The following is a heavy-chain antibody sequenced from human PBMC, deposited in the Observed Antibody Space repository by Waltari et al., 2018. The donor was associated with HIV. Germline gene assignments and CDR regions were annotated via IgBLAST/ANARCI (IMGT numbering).Heavy chain of an antibody. Sequence: EVQLVESGGGRVQPGGSLRLSCATSGFTFSGSWMPWVRHGPGKGLMWVSRINIDGDTTGYADSVKGRFTISRDNAKNTLYLQMNSLRVEDTAVYYCARDPTYNYDTYGYPMGNYYFDNWGQGTLVTVSS. J-gene: IGHJ4*02. CDR2: INIDGDTT. V-gene: IGHV3-74*01. D-gene: IGHD3-22*01. CDR1: GFTFSGSW. CDR3: ARDPTYNYDTYGYPMGNYYFDN.